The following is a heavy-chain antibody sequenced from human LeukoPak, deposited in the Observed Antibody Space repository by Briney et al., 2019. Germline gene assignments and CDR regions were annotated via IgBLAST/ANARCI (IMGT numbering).Heavy chain of an antibody. V-gene: IGHV3-30*18. CDR1: GFTFSTFG. Sequence: PGGSLRLSCAASGFTFSTFGMHWVRQAPGKGLEWVAVISDDGSNKYYVDSVKGRFTISRDNSKNTLYLQMDSLRAEDTAVYYCAKEGGSSSSSWYYWGQGTLVTVSS. CDR2: ISDDGSNK. CDR3: AKEGGSSSSSWYY. D-gene: IGHD2-2*01. J-gene: IGHJ4*02.